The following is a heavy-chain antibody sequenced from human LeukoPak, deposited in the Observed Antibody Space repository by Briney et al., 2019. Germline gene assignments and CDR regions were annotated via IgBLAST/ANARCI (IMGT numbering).Heavy chain of an antibody. J-gene: IGHJ5*02. V-gene: IGHV3-74*01. CDR1: GFTFSTYW. CDR2: INSDRSST. D-gene: IGHD6-13*01. CDR3: ARGPQQLARPYNWFDP. Sequence: GGSLRLSCAASGFTFSTYWMHWVRQAPGKGLVWVSRINSDRSSTSYADSVKGRFTISRDNAKNSLYLQMNSLRAEDTAVYYCARGPQQLARPYNWFDPWGQGTLVTVSS.